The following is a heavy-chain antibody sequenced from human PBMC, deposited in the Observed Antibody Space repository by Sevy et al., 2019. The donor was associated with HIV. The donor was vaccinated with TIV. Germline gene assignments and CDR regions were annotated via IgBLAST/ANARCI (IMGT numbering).Heavy chain of an antibody. D-gene: IGHD5-12*01. Sequence: GGSLRLSCAASGFTFSRHWMHWVRQAPGKGLVWVSRINSDGSTTSYADSVKGRFTISRDNAKNTLYLQMNSLRAEDTAVYYCVRGSITGYASDYWGQRTLVTDSS. CDR2: INSDGSTT. J-gene: IGHJ4*02. CDR1: GFTFSRHW. V-gene: IGHV3-74*01. CDR3: VRGSITGYASDY.